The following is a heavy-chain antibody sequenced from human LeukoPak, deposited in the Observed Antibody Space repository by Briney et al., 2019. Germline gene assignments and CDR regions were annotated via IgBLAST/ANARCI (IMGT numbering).Heavy chain of an antibody. D-gene: IGHD3-22*01. CDR1: GYTFTNYY. Sequence: ASVKVSCKASGYTFTNYYMHWVRQAPGQGLEWMGIITPSGGSTSYAQKFQGRVSMTRDTSTSTVYMELSSLRSEDTAVYYCARVLGWYYDSSGYSRAFDYWGQGTLVTVSS. V-gene: IGHV1-46*01. CDR3: ARVLGWYYDSSGYSRAFDY. CDR2: ITPSGGST. J-gene: IGHJ4*02.